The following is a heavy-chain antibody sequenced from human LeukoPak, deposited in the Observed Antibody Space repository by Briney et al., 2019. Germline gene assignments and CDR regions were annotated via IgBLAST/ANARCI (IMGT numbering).Heavy chain of an antibody. Sequence: GSLRLSCAASGFPFDDYAMHWVRQAPGKGLEWVSLISWDGGSTYYADSVKGRFTISRDNSKNSLYLQMNSLRAEDTALYYCAKDTRRDGYKTVLDYWGQGTLVTVSS. CDR2: ISWDGGST. J-gene: IGHJ4*02. V-gene: IGHV3-43D*03. CDR1: GFPFDDYA. CDR3: AKDTRRDGYKTVLDY. D-gene: IGHD5-24*01.